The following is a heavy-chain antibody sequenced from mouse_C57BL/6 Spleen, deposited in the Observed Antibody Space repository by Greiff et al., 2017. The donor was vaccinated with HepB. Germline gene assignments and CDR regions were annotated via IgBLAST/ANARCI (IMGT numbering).Heavy chain of an antibody. CDR3: ARPPYYSSLAWFAY. V-gene: IGHV5-17*01. Sequence: EVKLMESGGGLVKPGGSLKLSCAASGFTFSDYGMHWVRQAPEKGLEWVAYISSGSSTIYYADTVKGRFTISRDNAKNTLFLQMTSLRSEDTAMYYGARPPYYSSLAWFAYWGQGTLVTVSA. J-gene: IGHJ3*01. CDR2: ISSGSSTI. CDR1: GFTFSDYG. D-gene: IGHD2-5*01.